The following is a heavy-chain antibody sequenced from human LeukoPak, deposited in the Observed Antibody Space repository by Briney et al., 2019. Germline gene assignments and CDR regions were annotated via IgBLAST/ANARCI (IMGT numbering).Heavy chain of an antibody. CDR3: ARGAYCSSTSCYYYYMDV. CDR1: GYTFTGYY. D-gene: IGHD2-2*01. J-gene: IGHJ6*03. CDR2: INPNSGGT. V-gene: IGHV1-2*02. Sequence: ASVKVSCKASGYTFTGYYMHWVRQAPGQGLEWMGWINPNSGGTNYAQKFQGRVTMTRDTSISTAYMELSRLRSDDTAVYYCARGAYCSSTSCYYYYMDVWGKGTTVTVSS.